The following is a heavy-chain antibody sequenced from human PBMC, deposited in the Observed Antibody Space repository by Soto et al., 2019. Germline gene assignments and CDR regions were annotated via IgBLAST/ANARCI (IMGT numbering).Heavy chain of an antibody. J-gene: IGHJ3*02. CDR1: GFTVSSNY. CDR3: ARDWGYTAPFDI. CDR2: IYSGGST. Sequence: EVQLVESGGGLVQPGGSLRLSCAASGFTVSSNYMSWVRQAPGKGLEWVSVIYSGGSTYYADSVKGRFTISRDNSKNTLYRQMNSLRAEDTAVYYCARDWGYTAPFDIWAQGTMVTVSS. D-gene: IGHD3-16*01. V-gene: IGHV3-66*01.